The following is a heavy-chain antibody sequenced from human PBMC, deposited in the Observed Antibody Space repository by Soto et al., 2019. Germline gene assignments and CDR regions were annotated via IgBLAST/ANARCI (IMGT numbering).Heavy chain of an antibody. D-gene: IGHD2-15*01. J-gene: IGHJ4*02. CDR3: ARDGLGYCSGGSCYEGGFDY. V-gene: IGHV4-59*01. CDR1: GGSISSYY. Sequence: SETLSLTCTVSGGSISSYYWSWIRQPPGKGLEWIGYIYYSGSTNYNPSLKSRVTISVDTSKNQFSLKLSSVTAADTAVYYCARDGLGYCSGGSCYEGGFDYWGQGTLVTVS. CDR2: IYYSGST.